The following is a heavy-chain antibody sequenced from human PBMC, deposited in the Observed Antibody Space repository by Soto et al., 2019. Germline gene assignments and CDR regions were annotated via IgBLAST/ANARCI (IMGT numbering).Heavy chain of an antibody. CDR2: ISSSSSYI. V-gene: IGHV3-21*01. CDR1: GFTFSSYS. D-gene: IGHD2-21*01. J-gene: IGHJ4*02. CDR3: ARVERAYCGGDCYDY. Sequence: EVQLVESGGGLVKPGGSLRLSCAASGFTFSSYSMNWVRQAPGKGLEWVSSISSSSSYIYYADSVKGRFTISRDNAKNSLYLQMYSLRAEDTAVYYCARVERAYCGGDCYDYWGQGTLVTVSS.